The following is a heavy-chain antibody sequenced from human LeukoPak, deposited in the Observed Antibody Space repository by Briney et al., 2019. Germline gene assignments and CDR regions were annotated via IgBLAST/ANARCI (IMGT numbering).Heavy chain of an antibody. V-gene: IGHV1-18*01. CDR2: ISAYNGNT. CDR3: AGSVTASYYYYGMDV. CDR1: GYTFTSYG. D-gene: IGHD2-21*02. J-gene: IGHJ6*02. Sequence: ASVKVSCKASGYTFTSYGISWVRQAPGQGLEWMGWISAYNGNTNYAQKLQGRVTMTTDTSTSTAYMELRSLRSDDTAVYYCAGSVTASYYYYGMDVWGQGTTVTVSS.